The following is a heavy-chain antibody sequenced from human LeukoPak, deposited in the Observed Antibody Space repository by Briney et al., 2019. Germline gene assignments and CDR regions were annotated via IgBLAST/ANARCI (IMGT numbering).Heavy chain of an antibody. Sequence: GRSLRLSCVVSGLIFRNYGMHWVRQAPGKGLEWVAVIWYDGSNQYYVDSVKGRFTVSKDNAKNTLYLQMNSLRAEETAVYYRATDRNGGKYYDYWGQGTLVTVSS. CDR2: IWYDGSNQ. D-gene: IGHD1-26*01. J-gene: IGHJ4*02. CDR3: ATDRNGGKYYDY. CDR1: GLIFRNYG. V-gene: IGHV3-33*01.